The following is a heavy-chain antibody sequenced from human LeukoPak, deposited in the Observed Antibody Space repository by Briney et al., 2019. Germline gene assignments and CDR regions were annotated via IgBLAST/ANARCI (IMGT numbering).Heavy chain of an antibody. Sequence: SETLSLTCTVSGGSISSSSYYWGWIRQPPGKGLEWIGSIYYSGSTYYNPSLKSRVTISVDTSKNQFSLKLSSVTAADTAVYYCARTPPGWEYYFDYWGQGTLVTVSS. CDR1: GGSISSSSYY. CDR3: ARTPPGWEYYFDY. D-gene: IGHD1-26*01. J-gene: IGHJ4*02. V-gene: IGHV4-39*07. CDR2: IYYSGST.